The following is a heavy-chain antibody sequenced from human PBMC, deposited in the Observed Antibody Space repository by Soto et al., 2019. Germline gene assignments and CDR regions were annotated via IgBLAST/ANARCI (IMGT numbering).Heavy chain of an antibody. D-gene: IGHD3-9*01. CDR2: INHSGST. V-gene: IGHV4-34*01. J-gene: IGHJ4*02. CDR1: GGSFSGYY. Sequence: SETLSLTCAVYGGSFSGYYWSWIRQPPGKGLEWIGEINHSGSTNYNPSLKSRVTTSVDTSKNQFSLKLSSVTAADTAVYYCARGIADYGILTGYYYFDYWGQGTLVTVSS. CDR3: ARGIADYGILTGYYYFDY.